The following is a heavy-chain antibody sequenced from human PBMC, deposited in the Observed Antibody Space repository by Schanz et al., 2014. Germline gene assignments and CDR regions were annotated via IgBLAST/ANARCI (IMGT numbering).Heavy chain of an antibody. D-gene: IGHD6-13*01. V-gene: IGHV1-69*02. CDR1: GGTFSSFG. J-gene: IGHJ4*02. Sequence: VQLEQSGAEVKKPGSSVKVSCKASGGTFSSFGINWVRQAPGQGLEWMGRIIPSLGLAKYAQKFQGRVTITADRSTSTAYMELSSLRSEDTAVYYCASSGAGYSSSWDFDYWGQGTLVTVSS. CDR2: IIPSLGLA. CDR3: ASSGAGYSSSWDFDY.